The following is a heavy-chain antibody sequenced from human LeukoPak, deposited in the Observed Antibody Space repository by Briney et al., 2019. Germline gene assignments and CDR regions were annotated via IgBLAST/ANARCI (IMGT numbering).Heavy chain of an antibody. V-gene: IGHV3-7*01. Sequence: GGSLRLSCAASGFSFTTYWMSWVRQAQGKGLEWVANINQDGTEKYYVESVKGRFTISRDNGKNSLYLQMNSPRVEDTAVYYCAKLAKYFYGAETFYFFEHWGQGTPVPASS. J-gene: IGHJ4*02. CDR2: INQDGTEK. CDR3: AKLAKYFYGAETFYFFEH. CDR1: GFSFTTYW. D-gene: IGHD3-10*01.